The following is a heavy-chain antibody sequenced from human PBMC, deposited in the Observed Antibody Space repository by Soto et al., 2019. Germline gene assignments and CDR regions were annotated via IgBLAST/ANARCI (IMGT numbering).Heavy chain of an antibody. J-gene: IGHJ4*02. D-gene: IGHD2-15*01. V-gene: IGHV3-23*01. CDR1: GFTLTSSA. CDR2: ISASGVNL. Sequence: GGSLRLSCAPSGFTLTSSAMTWVRQAPGKGLQWVSVISASGVNLVYADSVKGRFTISRDISQSTVYLQMDSLRAEDTALYYCAKCGDTCRNHIDHWGQGTLVTVSS. CDR3: AKCGDTCRNHIDH.